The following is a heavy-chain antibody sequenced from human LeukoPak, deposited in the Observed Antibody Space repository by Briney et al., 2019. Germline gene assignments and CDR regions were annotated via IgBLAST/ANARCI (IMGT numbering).Heavy chain of an antibody. D-gene: IGHD3-10*01. J-gene: IGHJ4*02. CDR3: AKDPRGRGYYGSGSYYIS. CDR2: ISGSGGST. V-gene: IGHV3-23*01. CDR1: GFTFSSYA. Sequence: GGSLRLSCAASGFTFSSYAMSWVRQAPGKGLEWVSAISGSGGSTYYADSAKGRFTISRDNSKNTLYLQMNSLRAEDTAVYYCAKDPRGRGYYGSGSYYISWGQGTLVTVSS.